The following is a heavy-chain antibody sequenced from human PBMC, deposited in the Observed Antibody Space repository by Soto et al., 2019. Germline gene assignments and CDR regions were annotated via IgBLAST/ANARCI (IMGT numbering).Heavy chain of an antibody. CDR2: INPDGSEK. J-gene: IGHJ4*02. CDR3: ARGYSSSPLLEDYFDY. V-gene: IGHV3-7*04. Sequence: HPGGSLRLSCAASGFTFSRHWMTWVRQAPGKGLEWVANINPDGSEKFSVDSVKGRFTISRDNAKNSLYLQMNRLRAEDTAVYFCARGYSSSPLLEDYFDYWGQGALVTVSS. CDR1: GFTFSRHW. D-gene: IGHD6-13*01.